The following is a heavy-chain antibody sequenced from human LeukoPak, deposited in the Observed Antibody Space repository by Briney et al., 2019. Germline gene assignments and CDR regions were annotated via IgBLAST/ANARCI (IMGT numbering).Heavy chain of an antibody. CDR3: ARVRNDGVTIFGVVISQDNWFDP. Sequence: SVKVSCKASGGTFSSYAISWVRQAPGQGLEWMGGIIPIFGTANYAQKFQGRVMITADESTSTAYMELSSLRSEDTAVYYCARVRNDGVTIFGVVISQDNWFDPWGQGTLVTVSS. J-gene: IGHJ5*02. D-gene: IGHD3-3*01. CDR1: GGTFSSYA. CDR2: IIPIFGTA. V-gene: IGHV1-69*13.